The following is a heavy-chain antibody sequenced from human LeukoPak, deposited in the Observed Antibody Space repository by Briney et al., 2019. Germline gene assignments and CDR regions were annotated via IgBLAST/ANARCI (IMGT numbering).Heavy chain of an antibody. J-gene: IGHJ4*02. V-gene: IGHV3-21*01. CDR3: ARDQGYYYDSSGYYLDY. Sequence: GGSLRLSCAASGFTFSSYSMNWVRQAPGKGVEWVSSISSSSSYIYYADSVKGRFTISRDNAKNSLYLQMNSLRAEDTAVYYCARDQGYYYDSSGYYLDYWGQGTLVTVSS. CDR1: GFTFSSYS. CDR2: ISSSSSYI. D-gene: IGHD3-22*01.